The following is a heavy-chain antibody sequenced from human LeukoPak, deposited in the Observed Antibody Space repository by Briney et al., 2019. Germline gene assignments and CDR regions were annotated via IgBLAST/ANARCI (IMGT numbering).Heavy chain of an antibody. CDR3: AKGKRYCSSTSCLSYFDY. V-gene: IGHV3-23*01. CDR2: ISGSGGST. D-gene: IGHD2-2*01. Sequence: GGTLRLSCAASGFTFSSYGMSWVRQAPGKGLEWVSAISGSGGSTYYADSVKGRFTISRDNSKNTLYLQMNSLRAEDTAVYYCAKGKRYCSSTSCLSYFDYWGKGTLVTVSS. J-gene: IGHJ4*02. CDR1: GFTFSSYG.